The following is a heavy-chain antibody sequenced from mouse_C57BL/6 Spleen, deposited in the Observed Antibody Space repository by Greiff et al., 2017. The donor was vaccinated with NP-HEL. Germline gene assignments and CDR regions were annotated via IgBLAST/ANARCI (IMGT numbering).Heavy chain of an antibody. CDR2: IDPSDSGT. Sequence: VQLQQPGAELVRPGSSVKLSCKASGYTFTSYWMHWVKQRPIQGLEWIGNIDPSDSGTNYNQKFKDKATLTVDKSSSTAYMQLSSLTSEDSAVYYCARVDDDGYYEYYFDYWGQGTTLTVSS. CDR1: GYTFTSYW. D-gene: IGHD2-3*01. CDR3: ARVDDDGYYEYYFDY. J-gene: IGHJ2*01. V-gene: IGHV1-52*01.